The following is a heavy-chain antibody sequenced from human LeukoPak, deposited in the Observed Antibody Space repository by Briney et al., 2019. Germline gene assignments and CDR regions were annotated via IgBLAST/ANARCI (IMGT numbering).Heavy chain of an antibody. V-gene: IGHV3-21*04. J-gene: IGHJ4*02. CDR3: AREIRKYAAAGCCSGGSCRTGYDY. Sequence: GGSLRLSCAASGFTFSSYSMNWVRQAPGKGLEWVSSISSSSSYIYYADSVKGRFTISRDNSKNTLYLQMNSLRAEDTAVYYCAREIRKYAAAGCCSGGSCRTGYDYWGQGTLVTVSS. D-gene: IGHD2-15*01. CDR2: ISSSSSYI. CDR1: GFTFSSYS.